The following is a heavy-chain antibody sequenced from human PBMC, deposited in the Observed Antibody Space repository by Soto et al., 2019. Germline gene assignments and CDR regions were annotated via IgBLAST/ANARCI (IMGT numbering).Heavy chain of an antibody. CDR2: IIPIFGTA. CDR1: GGTFSSYA. D-gene: IGHD2-15*01. V-gene: IGHV1-69*13. Sequence: SVKVSCKASGGTFSSYAISWVRQAPGQGLEWMGGIIPIFGTANYAQKFQGRVTITADESTSTAYMELSSLRSEDTAVYYCASGVVVVAATQHYYGMDVWGQGTTVTVSS. CDR3: ASGVVVVAATQHYYGMDV. J-gene: IGHJ6*02.